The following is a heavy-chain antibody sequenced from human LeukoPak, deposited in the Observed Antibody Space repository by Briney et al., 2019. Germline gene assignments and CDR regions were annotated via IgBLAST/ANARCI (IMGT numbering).Heavy chain of an antibody. J-gene: IGHJ4*02. CDR3: ARGVVSGSALFDY. V-gene: IGHV3-66*01. CDR2: IYSGGST. Sequence: PGGSLRLSCAASGFTVSSNYMSWVRQAPGKGLEWVSVIYSGGSTYYADSVKGRFTISRDNAKNTLYLQMNSLRAEDTAVYYCARGVVSGSALFDYWGQGTLVTVSS. CDR1: GFTVSSNY. D-gene: IGHD6-19*01.